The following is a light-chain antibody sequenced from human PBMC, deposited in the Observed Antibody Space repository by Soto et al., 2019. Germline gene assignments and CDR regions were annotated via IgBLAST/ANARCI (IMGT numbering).Light chain of an antibody. J-gene: IGKJ1*01. CDR2: DAS. CDR3: QHYNSYSEA. CDR1: QSVSSY. V-gene: IGKV3-11*01. Sequence: EIVLTHSPSTLSLSPVGRATLSCRASQSVSSYLAWYQQKPGQAPRLLIYDASNRATGIPARFSGSGSGTEFTLTISSLQPDDFATYYCQHYNSYSEAFGQGTKVDIK.